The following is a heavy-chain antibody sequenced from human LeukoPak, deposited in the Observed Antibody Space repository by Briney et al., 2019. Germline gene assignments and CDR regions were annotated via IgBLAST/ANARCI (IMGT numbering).Heavy chain of an antibody. J-gene: IGHJ4*02. CDR2: IKSKTDGGTT. V-gene: IGHV3-15*01. CDR3: PNPGGGSSSSNDY. Sequence: GGSLRLSCAASGFTFDDYAMHWVRQAPGKGLEWVGRIKSKTDGGTTDCAAPVKGRFTISRDDSKNTLYLQMNSLKTEDTAVYYCPNPGGGSSSSNDYWGQGTLVTVSS. CDR1: GFTFDDYA. D-gene: IGHD6-13*01.